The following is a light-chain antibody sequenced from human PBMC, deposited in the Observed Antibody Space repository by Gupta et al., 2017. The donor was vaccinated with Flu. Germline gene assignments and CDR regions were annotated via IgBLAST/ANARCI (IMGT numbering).Light chain of an antibody. CDR2: QVS. CDR3: MQGAHWPWA. J-gene: IGKJ1*01. V-gene: IGKV2-30*01. Sequence: DVVMTQSPLSLPVTFGQPASISCRSSQGLVYSAGNPYLHWFQQRPGQSPRRLIYQVSYRDSGVSDRFSGSGSGTDFTLKISRVEAEDVGIYFCMQGAHWPWAFGQGTTVEIK. CDR1: QGLVYSAGNPY.